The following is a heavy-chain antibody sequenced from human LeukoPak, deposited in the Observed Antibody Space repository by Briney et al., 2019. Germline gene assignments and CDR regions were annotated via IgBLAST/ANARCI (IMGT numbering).Heavy chain of an antibody. Sequence: GASVKVSCKASGYTFTSYYMHWVRQAPGQGLEWMGIINPSGGSTSYAQKFQGRVTMTRDTSTSTVYMELSSLRSEDTAVYYCARPTGTDYDFWSGSTSGAFDPWGQGTLVTVSS. CDR3: ARPTGTDYDFWSGSTSGAFDP. J-gene: IGHJ5*02. CDR1: GYTFTSYY. D-gene: IGHD3-3*01. CDR2: INPSGGST. V-gene: IGHV1-46*01.